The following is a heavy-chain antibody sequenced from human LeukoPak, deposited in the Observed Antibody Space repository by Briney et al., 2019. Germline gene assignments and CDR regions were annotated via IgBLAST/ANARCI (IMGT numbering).Heavy chain of an antibody. CDR2: IYSGGST. CDR1: GFTVSSNY. CDR3: ARDRSGSSGWYDASDI. J-gene: IGHJ3*02. D-gene: IGHD6-19*01. Sequence: PGRTLRLSCAASGFTVSSNYMSWVRQAPGKGLEWVSVIYSGGSTYYADSVKGRFTISRDNSKNTLYLQMNSLRAEDTAVYYCARDRSGSSGWYDASDIWGQGTMVTVSS. V-gene: IGHV3-53*01.